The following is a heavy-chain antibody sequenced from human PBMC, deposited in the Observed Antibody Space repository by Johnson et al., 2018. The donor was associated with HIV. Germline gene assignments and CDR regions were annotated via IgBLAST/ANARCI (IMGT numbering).Heavy chain of an antibody. CDR1: GLTFNVYA. D-gene: IGHD6-19*01. CDR3: VRGRLYSSGWTHGGAFDI. V-gene: IGHV3-9*01. CDR2: ISWNSVTI. Sequence: EVQLVESGGGLVQPGRSLRLSCAASGLTFNVYAMHWVRQAPGKGLEWVSGISWNSVTIGYADSVKGRFTISRDNAKNSLYLQMNSLRVEDTAVYYCVRGRLYSSGWTHGGAFDIWGPGTMVAVSS. J-gene: IGHJ3*02.